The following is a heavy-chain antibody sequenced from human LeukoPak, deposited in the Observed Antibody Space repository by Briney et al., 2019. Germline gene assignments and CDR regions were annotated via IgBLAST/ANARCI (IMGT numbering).Heavy chain of an antibody. J-gene: IGHJ4*02. CDR3: ARAVVEFDY. V-gene: IGHV4-39*01. Sequence: SETLSLTCTVSGGSISSSSYYWGWIRQPPGKGLEWIGSIYYSGSTYYNPSLKSRVTISVDTSKNQFSLKLSSVTAADTAVYYRARAVVEFDYWGQGTLVTVSS. D-gene: IGHD2-15*01. CDR2: IYYSGST. CDR1: GGSISSSSYY.